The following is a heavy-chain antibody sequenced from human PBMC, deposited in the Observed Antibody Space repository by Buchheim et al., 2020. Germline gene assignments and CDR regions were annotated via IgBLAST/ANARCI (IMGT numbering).Heavy chain of an antibody. CDR1: GYTFTSYY. J-gene: IGHJ5*02. CDR3: ARDSSGFVAADNWFDP. CDR2: INPSGGST. D-gene: IGHD6-19*01. Sequence: QVQLVQSGAEVKKPGASVKVSCKASGYTFTSYYMHWVRQAPGQGLEWMGIINPSGGSTSYAQKFQGRVTMTRDPSTSTVYMELSSLRSEDTAVYYCARDSSGFVAADNWFDPWGQGTL. V-gene: IGHV1-46*01.